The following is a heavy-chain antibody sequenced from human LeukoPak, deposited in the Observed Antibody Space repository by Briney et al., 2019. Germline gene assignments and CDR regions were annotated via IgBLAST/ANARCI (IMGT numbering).Heavy chain of an antibody. Sequence: PGGSLRLSCAASGFSSSSYDMTWVRQAPGKGLEWVSSITTSSSYIYYADSVKGRFTISRDNAKNSLYLQMNSLRAEDTAVYYCARDVLLGGSGSSLYGMDVWGQGTTVTVSS. D-gene: IGHD3-10*01. J-gene: IGHJ6*02. V-gene: IGHV3-21*01. CDR1: GFSSSSYD. CDR2: ITTSSSYI. CDR3: ARDVLLGGSGSSLYGMDV.